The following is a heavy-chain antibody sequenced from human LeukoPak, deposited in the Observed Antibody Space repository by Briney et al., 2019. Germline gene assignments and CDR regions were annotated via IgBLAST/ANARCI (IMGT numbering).Heavy chain of an antibody. J-gene: IGHJ6*03. D-gene: IGHD6-6*01. V-gene: IGHV4-34*01. CDR3: ASIAARPFYYYYYYMDV. CDR1: GGSFSDYY. CDR2: INHSGST. Sequence: SETLSLTCAVYGGSFSDYYWSWIRQPPGKGLEWIGEINHSGSTNYNPSLKSRVTISVDTSKNQFSLKLSSVTAADTAVYYCASIAARPFYYYYYYMDVWGKGTTVTVSS.